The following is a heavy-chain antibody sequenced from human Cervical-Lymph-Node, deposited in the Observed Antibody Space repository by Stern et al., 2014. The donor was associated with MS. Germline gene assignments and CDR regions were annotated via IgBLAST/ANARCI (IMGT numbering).Heavy chain of an antibody. D-gene: IGHD3-22*01. Sequence: VQLQESGPGLVQPSETLSLTRTVSGGFISNYYWSWIRQPPGQGLEWIGYIYYRGNSNSNPTPKSRVSISVDTSKSQFSLKLTSVSAADTAVYYCSSSGYYGVEDYFDYWGRGTLVTVSS. CDR1: GGFISNYY. V-gene: IGHV4-59*01. CDR3: SSSGYYGVEDYFDY. J-gene: IGHJ4*02. CDR2: IYYRGNS.